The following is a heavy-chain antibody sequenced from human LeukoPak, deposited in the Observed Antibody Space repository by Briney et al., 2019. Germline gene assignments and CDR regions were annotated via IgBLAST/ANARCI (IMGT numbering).Heavy chain of an antibody. J-gene: IGHJ4*02. CDR3: AKVGVGVVVVITDLSY. D-gene: IGHD3-22*01. Sequence: GGSLRLSCAASGFTFSSYAMSWVRQAPGKGLEWVSAISGSGGSTYYADSVKGRFTISRDNSKNTLYLQMNSLRAEDTAVYYCAKVGVGVVVVITDLSYWGQGTLVTVSS. CDR1: GFTFSSYA. CDR2: ISGSGGST. V-gene: IGHV3-23*01.